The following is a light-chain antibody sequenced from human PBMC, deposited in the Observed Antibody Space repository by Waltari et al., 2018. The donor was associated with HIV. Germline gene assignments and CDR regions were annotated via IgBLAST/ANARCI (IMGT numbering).Light chain of an antibody. CDR3: QQYGSSPPEFT. Sequence: EIVLTQSPGTLSLSPGERATLSCRASQSVDSNFLVWYQQRPGQAPRLLIYGASSRATGIPDRFSGSGSGTDFTLTISRLEAEDFALYYCQQYGSSPPEFTFGQGTKLEI. CDR1: QSVDSNF. J-gene: IGKJ2*01. V-gene: IGKV3-20*01. CDR2: GAS.